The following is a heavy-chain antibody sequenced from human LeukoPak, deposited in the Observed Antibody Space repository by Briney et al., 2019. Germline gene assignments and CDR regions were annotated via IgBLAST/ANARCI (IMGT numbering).Heavy chain of an antibody. V-gene: IGHV3-20*04. J-gene: IGHJ4*02. Sequence: PGGSLRLSCAASGFTFDDYGMSWVRQAPGKGLEWVSGINWNGGSTGYADSVKGRFTISRDKSKNTLYLQMNSLRAEDTAVYYCAKNPGGYDYRFDYWGQGTLVTVSS. CDR3: AKNPGGYDYRFDY. D-gene: IGHD5-12*01. CDR1: GFTFDDYG. CDR2: INWNGGST.